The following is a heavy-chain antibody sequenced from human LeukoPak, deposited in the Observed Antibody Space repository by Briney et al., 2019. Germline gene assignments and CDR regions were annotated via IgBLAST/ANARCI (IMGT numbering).Heavy chain of an antibody. CDR2: INPNSGGT. CDR1: GYTFTGYY. CDR3: ARGRTVTTSPADY. J-gene: IGHJ4*02. Sequence: GASVKVSCKASGYTFTGYYMHWVRQAPGQGLEWMGWINPNSGGTNYAQKFQGRVTMTRDTSISTAYMELSRLRSDDTAVYDCARGRTVTTSPADYWGQGTLVTVSS. V-gene: IGHV1-2*02. D-gene: IGHD4-17*01.